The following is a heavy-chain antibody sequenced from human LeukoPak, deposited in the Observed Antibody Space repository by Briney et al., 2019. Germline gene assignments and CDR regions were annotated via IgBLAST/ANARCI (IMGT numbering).Heavy chain of an antibody. J-gene: IGHJ4*02. CDR2: ISGSGAT. V-gene: IGHV3-23*01. CDR1: GFTFTNYA. Sequence: GGTLRLSCAASGFTFTNYAMTWVPQAPGKGLECVSAISGSGATYHADSVKGRFTISRDSSKNTLYLQMNYLRAEDTAIYYCAKGYSTSWLPGSFWGQGTLVTVSS. CDR3: AKGYSTSWLPGSF. D-gene: IGHD6-13*01.